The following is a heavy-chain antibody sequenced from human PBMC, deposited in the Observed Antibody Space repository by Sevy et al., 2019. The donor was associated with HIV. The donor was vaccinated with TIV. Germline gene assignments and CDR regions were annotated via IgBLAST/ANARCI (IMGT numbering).Heavy chain of an antibody. Sequence: GGSLRLSCAASGFTFSSYNLNWVRQAPGKGLEWVSSISSSSIYIYYTDSVKGRFTIYRDNAKNSLYLEMNSLRAEDTAEYYCARDSDGDFWSGYNYYGMDVWGQGTTVTVSS. J-gene: IGHJ6*02. V-gene: IGHV3-21*01. D-gene: IGHD3-3*01. CDR2: ISSSSIYI. CDR3: ARDSDGDFWSGYNYYGMDV. CDR1: GFTFSSYN.